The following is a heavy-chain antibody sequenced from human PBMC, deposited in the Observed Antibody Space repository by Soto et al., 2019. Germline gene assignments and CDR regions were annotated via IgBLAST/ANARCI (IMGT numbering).Heavy chain of an antibody. J-gene: IGHJ6*03. Sequence: PGGSLRLSCAASGFTVSSNYMSWVRQAPGKGLEWVSVIYSGGSTYYADSVKGRFTISRDNSKNTLYLQMNSLRAEDTAVYYCARGPDTSMSYFYYYYMDVWGKGTTVTVSS. V-gene: IGHV3-66*01. CDR1: GFTVSSNY. D-gene: IGHD5-18*01. CDR3: ARGPDTSMSYFYYYYMDV. CDR2: IYSGGST.